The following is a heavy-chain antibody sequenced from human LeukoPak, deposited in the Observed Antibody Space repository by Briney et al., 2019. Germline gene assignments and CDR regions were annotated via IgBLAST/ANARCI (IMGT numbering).Heavy chain of an antibody. CDR2: VKRKSAGGTI. CDR3: TTEYSVFAFDI. D-gene: IGHD5-18*01. CDR1: GFTFSSYS. J-gene: IGHJ3*02. Sequence: GGSLRLSCAASGFTFSSYSMNWVRQAPGKGLEWLGRVKRKSAGGTIDYAAPVKGRFTISRDDSIDTVSLQMNSLTTEDTAMYYCTTEYSVFAFDIWGHGTMVTVSS. V-gene: IGHV3-15*01.